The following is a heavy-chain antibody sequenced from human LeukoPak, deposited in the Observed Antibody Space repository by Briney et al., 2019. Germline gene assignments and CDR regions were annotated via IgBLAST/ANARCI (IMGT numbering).Heavy chain of an antibody. CDR1: GFTFSSYA. CDR3: AKDLRGRYFD. D-gene: IGHD3-9*01. Sequence: GGSLILSYAASGFTFSSYAMSWVRQAPGKGLEWVSDISGSGGSTYYADSVKGRFTISRDNSKNTLYLQMNSLRAEDTAVYYCAKDLRGRYFDWGQGTLVTVSS. CDR2: ISGSGGST. J-gene: IGHJ4*02. V-gene: IGHV3-23*01.